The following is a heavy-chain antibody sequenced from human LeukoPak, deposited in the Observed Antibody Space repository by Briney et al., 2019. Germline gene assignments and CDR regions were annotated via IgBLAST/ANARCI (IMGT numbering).Heavy chain of an antibody. D-gene: IGHD3-3*01. Sequence: SVTVSCKASGYTFTGYYIHWVRQAPGQGLEWMGWINPIFGTANYAQKFQGRVTITADESTSTAYMQLSSLRSEDTAVYYCAMTNTDFWSGPIFDYWGQGTLVTVSS. V-gene: IGHV1-69*13. CDR1: GYTFTGYY. J-gene: IGHJ4*02. CDR2: INPIFGTA. CDR3: AMTNTDFWSGPIFDY.